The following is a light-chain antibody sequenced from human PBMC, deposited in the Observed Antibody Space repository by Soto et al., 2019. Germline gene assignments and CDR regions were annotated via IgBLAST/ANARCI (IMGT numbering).Light chain of an antibody. Sequence: DIVLTQSPLSLPATPGEPASISCRSSQSLLHSNGNIYLDWYLQKPGQSPQLLSYLASIRASGVTDRFSGSGAGTDFTLKITRVEAEDVGVYYCMQAIQAPRTFGLGTKVEIK. CDR1: QSLLHSNGNIY. CDR2: LAS. J-gene: IGKJ1*01. CDR3: MQAIQAPRT. V-gene: IGKV2-28*01.